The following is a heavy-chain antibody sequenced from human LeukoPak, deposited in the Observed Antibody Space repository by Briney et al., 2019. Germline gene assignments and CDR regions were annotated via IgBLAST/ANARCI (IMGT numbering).Heavy chain of an antibody. CDR2: TSWNSGSI. J-gene: IGHJ3*02. CDR1: GFTFDDYA. D-gene: IGHD6-13*01. Sequence: GRSLRLSCAASGFTFDDYAMHWVRQAPGKGLEWVSGTSWNSGSIGYADSVKGRFTISRDNAKNSLYLQMNSPRAEDMALYYCAKDISSSWLYDAFDIWGQGTMVTVSS. V-gene: IGHV3-9*03. CDR3: AKDISSSWLYDAFDI.